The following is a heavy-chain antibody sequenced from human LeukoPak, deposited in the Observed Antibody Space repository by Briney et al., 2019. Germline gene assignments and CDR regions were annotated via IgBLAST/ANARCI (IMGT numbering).Heavy chain of an antibody. V-gene: IGHV7-4-1*02. J-gene: IGHJ3*02. D-gene: IGHD3-22*01. CDR2: INTNTGNP. CDR3: ARVEYYYDSYAFDI. Sequence: ASVKVSCKASGYIFTSYAMNWVRQAPGQGLEWMGWINTNTGNPTYAQGFTGWFVFSLDTSVNTAYLQISSLKVDDTAVYYCARVEYYYDSYAFDIWGQGTMVTVSS. CDR1: GYIFTSYA.